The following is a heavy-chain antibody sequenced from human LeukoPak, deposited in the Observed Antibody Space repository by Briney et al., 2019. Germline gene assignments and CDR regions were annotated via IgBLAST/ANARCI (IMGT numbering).Heavy chain of an antibody. CDR1: GFTFDDYG. Sequence: RAGGSLRLSRAASGFTFDDYGMSWVRQAPGKGLEWVSGINWNGGSTGYADSVKGRFTISRDNAKNSLYLQMNSLRAEDTALYYCARAYYDFWSGYSVLKYWGQGTLVTVSS. V-gene: IGHV3-20*04. D-gene: IGHD3-3*01. CDR3: ARAYYDFWSGYSVLKY. J-gene: IGHJ4*02. CDR2: INWNGGST.